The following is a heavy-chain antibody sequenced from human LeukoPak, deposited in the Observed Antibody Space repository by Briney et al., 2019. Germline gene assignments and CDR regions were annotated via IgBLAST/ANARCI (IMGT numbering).Heavy chain of an antibody. V-gene: IGHV1-69*05. Sequence: SVNVSCTPSGRTFTSYAISWVRQAPGQGLEWMGGIIPIFGTANYAQKFKGRVTITTDESTSTAYMELSSLRSEDTAVYYCARDLGPRGYCSSTSCLGAFDPWGQGTLVTVSS. J-gene: IGHJ5*02. CDR3: ARDLGPRGYCSSTSCLGAFDP. CDR2: IIPIFGTA. D-gene: IGHD2-2*01. CDR1: GRTFTSYA.